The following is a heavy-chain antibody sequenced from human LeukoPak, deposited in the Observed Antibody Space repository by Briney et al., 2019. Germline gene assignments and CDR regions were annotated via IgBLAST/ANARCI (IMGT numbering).Heavy chain of an antibody. J-gene: IGHJ4*02. CDR1: GFTFSSYG. Sequence: GGSLRLSCAASGFTFSSYGMHWVRQAPGKGLEWVAVIWYDGSNKYYADSVKGRFTISRDNSKNTLYLQMNSLRAEDTAVYYCAREAPPPYSSRWYYFDYWGRGTLVTVSS. CDR3: AREAPPPYSSRWYYFDY. V-gene: IGHV3-33*01. D-gene: IGHD6-19*01. CDR2: IWYDGSNK.